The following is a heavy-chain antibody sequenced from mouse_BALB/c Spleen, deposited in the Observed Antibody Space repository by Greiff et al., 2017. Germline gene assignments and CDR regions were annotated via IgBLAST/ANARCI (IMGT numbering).Heavy chain of an antibody. CDR2: IDPENGDT. CDR3: NDGYYGDY. Sequence: EVQLQQSGAELVRSGASVKLSCTASGFNITDYYMHWVKQRPEQGLEWIGWIDPENGDTEYAPKFQGKATMTADTSSNTAYLQLSSLTSEDTAVYYCNDGYYGDYWGQGTTLTVSS. J-gene: IGHJ2*01. D-gene: IGHD2-2*01. V-gene: IGHV14-4*02. CDR1: GFNITDYY.